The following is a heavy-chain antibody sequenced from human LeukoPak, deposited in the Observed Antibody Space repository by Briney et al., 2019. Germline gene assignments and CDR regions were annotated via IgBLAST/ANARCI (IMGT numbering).Heavy chain of an antibody. V-gene: IGHV4-39*01. Sequence: PSETLSLTCTVSGDSVNSDSYYWGWIRPPPGKGLEWIGSVYYNGGTYYNPSLKSRVTTSVDTTKNQFSLKLTSVTAADTAVYFCARHEAKGGYYFFFHYWGQGTLVTVSS. J-gene: IGHJ4*02. D-gene: IGHD3-3*01. CDR3: ARHEAKGGYYFFFHY. CDR1: GDSVNSDSYY. CDR2: VYYNGGT.